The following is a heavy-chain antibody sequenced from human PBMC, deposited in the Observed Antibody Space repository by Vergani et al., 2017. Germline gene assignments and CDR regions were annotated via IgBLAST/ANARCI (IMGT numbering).Heavy chain of an antibody. J-gene: IGHJ4*02. Sequence: EVQPVESGGGLVQPGGSLRLSCAASGFTFSSYAMSWVRQAPGKGLGWVSAISGSGGSTYYADTVKGRFTIPRDNSKNTLYLQMNSLRAEDTAVYYCAKDSYYYDSSGYSGDDYWGQGTLVTVSS. CDR2: ISGSGGST. CDR1: GFTFSSYA. CDR3: AKDSYYYDSSGYSGDDY. V-gene: IGHV3-23*04. D-gene: IGHD3-22*01.